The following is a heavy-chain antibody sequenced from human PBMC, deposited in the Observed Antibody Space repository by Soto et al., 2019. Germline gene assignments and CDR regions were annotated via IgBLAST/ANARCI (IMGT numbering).Heavy chain of an antibody. CDR3: ARGGYYDSSGSRNYHYYGMNV. CDR1: GYTFSSYG. V-gene: IGHV1-18*01. D-gene: IGHD3-22*01. J-gene: IGHJ6*02. Sequence: QVQLVQSGGEVKKPGASVKVSCKASGYTFSSYGINWVRQAPGQGLEWLGWISPYDGNTKYAQILQGRVSMTTDTSTKTAYMEVRSLRSDHTAVYYCARGGYYDSSGSRNYHYYGMNVWRQGTTVTVSS. CDR2: ISPYDGNT.